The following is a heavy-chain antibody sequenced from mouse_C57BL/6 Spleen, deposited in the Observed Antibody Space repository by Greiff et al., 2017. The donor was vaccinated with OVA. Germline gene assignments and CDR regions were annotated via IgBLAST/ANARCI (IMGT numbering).Heavy chain of an antibody. V-gene: IGHV1-18*01. J-gene: IGHJ4*01. D-gene: IGHD2-4*01. CDR1: GYTFTDYN. CDR2: IKPNNGGT. Sequence: EVQLQQSGPELVKPGASVKIPCKASGYTFTDYNMDWVKQSHGKSLEWIGDIKPNNGGTIYNQKFKGKATLTVDKSSSTAYMELRSLTSEDTAVYYCARGGYYDYDDYYAMDYWGQGTSVTVSS. CDR3: ARGGYYDYDDYYAMDY.